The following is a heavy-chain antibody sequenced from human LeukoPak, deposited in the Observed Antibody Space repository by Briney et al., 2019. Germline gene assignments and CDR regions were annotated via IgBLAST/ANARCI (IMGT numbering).Heavy chain of an antibody. V-gene: IGHV3-64D*09. D-gene: IGHD2-15*01. J-gene: IGHJ4*02. CDR3: VKDKYPVVVAATLDY. CDR2: ISSNGGIT. CDR1: GFTFKSYP. Sequence: TGGSLRLSCSAAGFTFKSYPMHWVRQAPGKGLEYVSDISSNGGITYYADSVKGRFTVSRDNSKNMLYLQMNSLRAEDTAVYYCVKDKYPVVVAATLDYWGQGILVTVSS.